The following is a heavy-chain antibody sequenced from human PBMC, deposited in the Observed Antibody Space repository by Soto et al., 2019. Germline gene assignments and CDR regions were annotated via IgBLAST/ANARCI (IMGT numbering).Heavy chain of an antibody. J-gene: IGHJ3*02. CDR2: MNPNSGNT. V-gene: IGHV1-8*01. Sequence: ASVKVSCKASGYTFTSYGINWVRQATGQGLEWMGWMNPNSGNTGYAQKFQGRVTMTRNTSISTAYMELSSLRSEDTAVYYCARGLQLLVAFDIWGQGTMVTVSS. CDR1: GYTFTSYG. CDR3: ARGLQLLVAFDI. D-gene: IGHD6-19*01.